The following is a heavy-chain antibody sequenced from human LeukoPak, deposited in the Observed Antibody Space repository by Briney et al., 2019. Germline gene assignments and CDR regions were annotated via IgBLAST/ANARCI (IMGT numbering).Heavy chain of an antibody. CDR2: INPADSDS. Sequence: GESLKISCKGSGYTFTNNWIGWVRQMPGKGLEWMGIINPADSDSRYSPSFQVRVTISADKSITTAYLQWTSLKASDTAIYYCAKTLGARYYFDSWGQGTLVTVPS. V-gene: IGHV5-51*01. CDR1: GYTFTNNW. J-gene: IGHJ4*02. CDR3: AKTLGARYYFDS. D-gene: IGHD1-14*01.